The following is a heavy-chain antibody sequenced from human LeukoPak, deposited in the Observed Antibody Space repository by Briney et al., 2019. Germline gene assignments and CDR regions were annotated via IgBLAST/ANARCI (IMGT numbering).Heavy chain of an antibody. CDR1: GDSVSNNSAA. J-gene: IGHJ6*03. Sequence: SQTLSLTCVISGDSVSNNSAAWNWIRQSPWRGLEWLGRTYYRSKWYNDYAVSVKSRITFNPDTSKNQFSLHLNSVTPEDSAVYYCAGGYSMGVWGKGTTVTVSS. V-gene: IGHV6-1*01. CDR2: TYYRSKWYN. CDR3: AGGYSMGV.